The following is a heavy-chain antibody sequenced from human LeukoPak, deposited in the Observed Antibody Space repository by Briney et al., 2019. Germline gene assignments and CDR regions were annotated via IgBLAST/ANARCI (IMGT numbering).Heavy chain of an antibody. D-gene: IGHD5-18*01. CDR3: ASGRGYSPY. CDR2: IKQDGSEK. J-gene: IGHJ4*02. CDR1: GFTFSSSW. Sequence: GGSLRLSCAASGFTFSSSWMSWVRQAPGKGLEWVANIKQDGSEKYYVDSVRGRFTISRDNARNSLYLQMNSLRAEDTAVYYCASGRGYSPYWGQGTLVTVSS. V-gene: IGHV3-7*01.